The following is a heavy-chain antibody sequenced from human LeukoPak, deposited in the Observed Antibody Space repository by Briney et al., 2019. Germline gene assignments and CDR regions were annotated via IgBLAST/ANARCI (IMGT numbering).Heavy chain of an antibody. Sequence: PSDTLSLTCTVSGGSISSYYWSWIRQPPGKGLEWIGYIQYSGSTNYDPSLKSRVIISVDTSKNQFSLKLSSVTAADTAVYYCAREAPICSGGTCYDYWGQGTLVTVSS. CDR2: IQYSGST. CDR1: GGSISSYY. V-gene: IGHV4-59*01. D-gene: IGHD2-15*01. J-gene: IGHJ4*02. CDR3: AREAPICSGGTCYDY.